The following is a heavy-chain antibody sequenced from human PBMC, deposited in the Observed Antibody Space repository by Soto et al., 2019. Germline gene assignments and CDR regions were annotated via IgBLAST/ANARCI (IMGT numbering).Heavy chain of an antibody. J-gene: IGHJ4*02. Sequence: ASVKVSGKASGYTFSSYAMHWVRQAPGQRLEWMGWINAGYGNTKSSQKFQDRVTISRDTSASTAYMELTSLRSEDTAVYYCPRDTGDGTFDFWGQGTLVNVSS. CDR2: INAGYGNT. D-gene: IGHD7-27*01. CDR1: GYTFSSYA. V-gene: IGHV1-3*01. CDR3: PRDTGDGTFDF.